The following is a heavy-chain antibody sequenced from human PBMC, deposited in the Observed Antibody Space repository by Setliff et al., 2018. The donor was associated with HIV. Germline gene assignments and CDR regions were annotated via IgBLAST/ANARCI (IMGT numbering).Heavy chain of an antibody. CDR1: GGSFSGYY. D-gene: IGHD5-12*01. Sequence: SETLSLTCAVYGGSFSGYYWTWIRQPPGRGLEWIGEINHSGSTNYNPSLKSRVTISVDTSKNQFSLKLSSVTAADTAVYYCASYRKAERWLQLGGNFDYWGQGTLVTVSS. CDR3: ASYRKAERWLQLGGNFDY. J-gene: IGHJ4*02. V-gene: IGHV4-34*01. CDR2: INHSGST.